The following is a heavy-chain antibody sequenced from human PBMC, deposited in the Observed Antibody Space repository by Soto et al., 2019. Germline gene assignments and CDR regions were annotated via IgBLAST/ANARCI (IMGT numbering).Heavy chain of an antibody. D-gene: IGHD3-3*01. J-gene: IGHJ6*02. Sequence: PGESLKISCXGSGYSFTSYWISWVRQMPGKGLEWMGRIDPSDSYTNYSPSFQGHVTISADKSISTAYLQWSSLKASDTAMYYCARHYFDFWSGYPPMDVWGQGTTVTVSS. CDR2: IDPSDSYT. V-gene: IGHV5-10-1*01. CDR1: GYSFTSYW. CDR3: ARHYFDFWSGYPPMDV.